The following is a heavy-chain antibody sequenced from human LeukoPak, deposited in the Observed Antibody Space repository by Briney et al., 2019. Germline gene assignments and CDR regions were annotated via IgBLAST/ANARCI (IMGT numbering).Heavy chain of an antibody. CDR2: ISGSGGST. V-gene: IGHV3-23*01. CDR1: GFTFSSYG. J-gene: IGHJ4*02. D-gene: IGHD3-22*01. Sequence: GGSLRLSCAASGFTFSSYGMSWVRQAPGKGLEWVSAISGSGGSTYYADSVKGRFTISRDNSKNTLYLQMNSLRAEDTALYYCAKDLMYYYDSSGFVNDYWGQGTLVTVSS. CDR3: AKDLMYYYDSSGFVNDY.